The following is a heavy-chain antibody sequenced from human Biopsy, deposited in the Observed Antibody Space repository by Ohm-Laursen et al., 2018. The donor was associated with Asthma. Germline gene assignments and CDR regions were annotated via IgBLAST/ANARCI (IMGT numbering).Heavy chain of an antibody. D-gene: IGHD2-15*01. CDR1: GGSISSNFYY. CDR2: IYKSGQV. Sequence: TLSLTCTVSGGSISSNFYYWGWIRQPPGKGLEWIGNIYKSGQVYYNLSLKSRVTISVDTSKNQFSLQLRSVTAADTAVYYCAGFCSGGNCPDHWGQGTLVTVSS. CDR3: AGFCSGGNCPDH. V-gene: IGHV4-39*01. J-gene: IGHJ4*02.